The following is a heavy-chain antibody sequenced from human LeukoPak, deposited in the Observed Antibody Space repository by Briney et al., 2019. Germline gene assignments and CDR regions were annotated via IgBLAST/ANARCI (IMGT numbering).Heavy chain of an antibody. D-gene: IGHD2-2*01. CDR3: ARGRGPGVPAAIGGYFDY. V-gene: IGHV1-8*03. Sequence: ASVKVSCKASGYTFTSYAINWVRQAPGQGLEWMGWMNPNSGNTGYAQKFQGRVTITRNTSISTAYMELSSLRSGDTAVYYCARGRGPGVPAAIGGYFDYWGQGTLVTVSS. J-gene: IGHJ4*02. CDR2: MNPNSGNT. CDR1: GYTFTSYA.